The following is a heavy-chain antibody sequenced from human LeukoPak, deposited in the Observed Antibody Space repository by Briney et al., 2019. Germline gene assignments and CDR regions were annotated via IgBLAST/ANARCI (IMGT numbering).Heavy chain of an antibody. V-gene: IGHV3-74*01. D-gene: IGHD3-3*01. CDR1: GFNFSTLW. Sequence: GGSLRLSCAASGFNFSTLWMDWVRQAPEKGLMWVSRISSDGSWTSYADSVKGRFTISRDNSKNTLYLQMNSLRAEDTAVYYCATTPYDFWSGYYSADYWGQGTLVTVSS. CDR2: ISSDGSWT. CDR3: ATTPYDFWSGYYSADY. J-gene: IGHJ4*02.